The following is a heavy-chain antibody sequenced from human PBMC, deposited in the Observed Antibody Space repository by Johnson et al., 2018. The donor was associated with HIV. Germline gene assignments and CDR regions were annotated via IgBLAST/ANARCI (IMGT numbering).Heavy chain of an antibody. CDR3: ARDRDSSSWYLAFDI. J-gene: IGHJ3*02. V-gene: IGHV3-9*01. D-gene: IGHD6-13*01. Sequence: ISWTCGPRGDVDSVKGRSTFSRDNAKNTLYLKMNSLRAEDTAFYYCARDRDSSSWYLAFDIWGQGTMVTVSS. CDR2: ISWTCGPR.